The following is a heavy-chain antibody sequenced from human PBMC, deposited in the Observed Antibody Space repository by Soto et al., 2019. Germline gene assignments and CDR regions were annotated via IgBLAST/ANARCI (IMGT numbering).Heavy chain of an antibody. J-gene: IGHJ4*02. CDR3: AVYDSSGYYRDKDVVDY. CDR2: IVVGSGNT. Sequence: ASVKVSCKASGFTFTSSAVQWVRQARGQRLEWIGWIVVGSGNTNYAQKFQERVTITRDMSTSTAYMELSSLRSEDTAVYYCAVYDSSGYYRDKDVVDYWGQGTLVTVSS. D-gene: IGHD3-22*01. V-gene: IGHV1-58*01. CDR1: GFTFTSSA.